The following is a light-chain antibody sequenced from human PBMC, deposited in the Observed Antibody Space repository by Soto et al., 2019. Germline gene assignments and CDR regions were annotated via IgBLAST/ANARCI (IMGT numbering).Light chain of an antibody. CDR2: DAS. V-gene: IGKV3-11*01. Sequence: EIVLTQSPATLSLSPGERVTLSCRASQSFSSYLAWYQQKPGQAPRLLIYDASKRATGIPARFSGRGSGTEFTLTISSLEPDDFAVYYCQQRSNWPPVITFGQGTRLEIK. J-gene: IGKJ5*01. CDR1: QSFSSY. CDR3: QQRSNWPPVIT.